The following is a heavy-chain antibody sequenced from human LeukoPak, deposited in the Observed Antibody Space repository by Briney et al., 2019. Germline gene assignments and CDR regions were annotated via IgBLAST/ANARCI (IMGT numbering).Heavy chain of an antibody. J-gene: IGHJ4*02. V-gene: IGHV3-30*12. Sequence: PGGSLRLSCAASGFTFSHFGMHWVRQAPGKGLEWVAFIAYDGSSKYYADSLKGRITISRDNSRNTLYLQMNGLRVEDTAVYYCAREMGGYPFDYWGQGTLVTVSS. D-gene: IGHD5-12*01. CDR3: AREMGGYPFDY. CDR2: IAYDGSSK. CDR1: GFTFSHFG.